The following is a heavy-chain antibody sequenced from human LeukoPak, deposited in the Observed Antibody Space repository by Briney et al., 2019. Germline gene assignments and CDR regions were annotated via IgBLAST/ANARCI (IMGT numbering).Heavy chain of an antibody. CDR3: AKDTQGWLGEFLSPGDY. Sequence: GRSLRLSCAASAFTFSSYAMSWVGQAPGKGLEGVSAISGSGGSTYYADAVKSRFTICRDNSKNTLYLQMNSPRAEDTAVYYCAKDTQGWLGEFLSPGDYSGQGTLVTVSS. CDR2: ISGSGGST. D-gene: IGHD3-10*01. V-gene: IGHV3-23*01. CDR1: AFTFSSYA. J-gene: IGHJ4*02.